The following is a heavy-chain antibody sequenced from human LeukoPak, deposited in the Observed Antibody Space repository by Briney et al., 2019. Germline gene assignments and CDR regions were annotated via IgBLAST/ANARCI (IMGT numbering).Heavy chain of an antibody. CDR2: VSYDGSNK. CDR3: VPGGALFDY. CDR1: GFTFSSYA. J-gene: IGHJ4*02. V-gene: IGHV3-30-3*01. Sequence: GGSLRLSCAASGFTFSSYAMHWVRQAPGKGLEWVAVVSYDGSNKYYADSVKGRFNISRDNSKNTLYLQMNSLRAEDTPVYSCVPGGALFDYWGQGTLVTVSS. D-gene: IGHD3-10*01.